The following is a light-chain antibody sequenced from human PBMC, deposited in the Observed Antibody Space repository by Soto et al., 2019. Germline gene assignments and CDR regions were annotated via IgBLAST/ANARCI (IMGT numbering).Light chain of an antibody. CDR3: QQRSNWPQLT. CDR1: QSVSIY. CDR2: DAS. V-gene: IGKV3-11*01. Sequence: EIALTQSPATLSLSPGERATLSCRASQSVSIYLAWYQQKPGQAPRLLIYDASNRATGIPARFSGSGSGTDFTLTISSLEPEDFAVYYCQQRSNWPQLTFGGGTKVEIK. J-gene: IGKJ4*01.